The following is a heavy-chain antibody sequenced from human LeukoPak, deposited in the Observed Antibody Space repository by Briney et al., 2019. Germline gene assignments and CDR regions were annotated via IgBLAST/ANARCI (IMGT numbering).Heavy chain of an antibody. V-gene: IGHV3-23*01. J-gene: IGHJ4*02. Sequence: GGSLRLSCAASGFTFSSHGMSWVRQAPGKGLEWVSTISGSGDNTYYADSVKGRFTISSDNSKNTLYLQMNSLRAEDTAVYYCAKRGAEVGATVAPGDYWGQGTLVTVSS. D-gene: IGHD1-26*01. CDR3: AKRGAEVGATVAPGDY. CDR1: GFTFSSHG. CDR2: ISGSGDNT.